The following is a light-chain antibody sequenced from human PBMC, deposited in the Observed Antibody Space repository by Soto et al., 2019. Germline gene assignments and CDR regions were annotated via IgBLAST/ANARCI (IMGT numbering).Light chain of an antibody. CDR2: AAS. CDR1: QYITSY. V-gene: IGKV1-8*01. CDR3: QQYYSYPRT. Sequence: AIRMTQSPSSLSASTGDRVTITCRASQYITSYSAWYQQKPGKAPKLLIYAASTLQSGVPSRFSGSGSGTDFTLTITCLQSEDFATYYCQQYYSYPRTFGQGTKVEIK. J-gene: IGKJ1*01.